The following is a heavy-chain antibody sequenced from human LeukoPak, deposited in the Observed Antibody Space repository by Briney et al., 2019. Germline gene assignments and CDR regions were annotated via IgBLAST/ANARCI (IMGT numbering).Heavy chain of an antibody. CDR2: IKQDGSEK. J-gene: IGHJ6*03. D-gene: IGHD6-13*01. V-gene: IGHV3-7*01. CDR3: ARGYSGSSWTNYYYYYMDV. Sequence: PGGSLRLSCAASGFTFSSYWMSWVRQAPGKGLEWVANIKQDGSEKYYVDSVKGRFTISRDNAKNSLYLQMNSLRAEDTAVYYCARGYSGSSWTNYYYYYMDVWGKGTTVTVSS. CDR1: GFTFSSYW.